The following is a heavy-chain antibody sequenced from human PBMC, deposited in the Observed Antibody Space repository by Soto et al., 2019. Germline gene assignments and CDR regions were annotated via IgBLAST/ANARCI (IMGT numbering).Heavy chain of an antibody. J-gene: IGHJ4*02. D-gene: IGHD1-26*01. CDR2: ISYDGSNK. CDR1: GFTFSSYA. CDR3: ARGSCELPSPFDY. Sequence: SLRLSCAASGFTFSSYAMHWVRQAPGKGLEWVAVISYDGSNKYYADSVKGRFTISRDNSKNTLYLQMNSLRAEDTAVYYCARGSCELPSPFDYQGQVTMFTVSP. V-gene: IGHV3-30-3*01.